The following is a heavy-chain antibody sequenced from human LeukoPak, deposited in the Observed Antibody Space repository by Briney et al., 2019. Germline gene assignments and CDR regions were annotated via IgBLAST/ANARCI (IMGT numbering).Heavy chain of an antibody. CDR1: GFTFSSYG. Sequence: PGGSLRLSCAASGFTFSSYGMHWVRQAPGKGLEWVAVIWYDGSNKYYADSVKGRFTISRDNSKNTLYLQMNSLRAEDTAVYYCARTYDFWRGPMTDWGQGTLVTVSS. CDR2: IWYDGSNK. CDR3: ARTYDFWRGPMTD. V-gene: IGHV3-33*01. J-gene: IGHJ4*02. D-gene: IGHD3-3*01.